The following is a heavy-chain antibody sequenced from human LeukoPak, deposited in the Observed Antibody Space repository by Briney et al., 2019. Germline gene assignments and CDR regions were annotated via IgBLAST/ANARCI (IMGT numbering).Heavy chain of an antibody. CDR1: GLSFSSYG. V-gene: IGHV3-30*18. CDR3: AKDLSPYGSGGYYYYGMDV. Sequence: GGSLRLSCAASGLSFSSYGMHWVRQAPGKGLEWVAVISHEGSDKYYADSVKGRFTISRDNSKNMVYLQMNSLRAEDTAVYYCAKDLSPYGSGGYYYYGMDVWGQGTTVTVSS. D-gene: IGHD3-10*01. CDR2: ISHEGSDK. J-gene: IGHJ6*02.